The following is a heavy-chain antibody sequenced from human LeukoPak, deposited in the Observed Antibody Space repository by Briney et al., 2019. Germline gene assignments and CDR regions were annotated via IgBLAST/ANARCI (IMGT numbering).Heavy chain of an antibody. CDR2: ISYDGSNK. Sequence: GGSLRLSCAASGFTFSSYAMHWVRQAPGKGLEWVAVISYDGSNKYYADSVKGRFTISRDNSKNTLYLQMNSLRAEDTAVYYCARDWDAMNNCFDPWGQGTPVTVSS. CDR3: ARDWDAMNNCFDP. CDR1: GFTFSSYA. J-gene: IGHJ5*02. D-gene: IGHD1-26*01. V-gene: IGHV3-30*04.